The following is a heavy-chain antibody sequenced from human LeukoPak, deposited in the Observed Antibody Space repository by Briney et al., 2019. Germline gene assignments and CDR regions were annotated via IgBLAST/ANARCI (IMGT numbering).Heavy chain of an antibody. Sequence: ASVKVSCKASGYTFTSYYMHWVRQAPGQGLQWMGIINPSGGSTSYAQKFQGRVTMTRDTSTSTVYMELSSLRSEDTAVYYCARVGGYCSSTSCYGCFDPWGQGTLVTVSS. V-gene: IGHV1-46*03. J-gene: IGHJ5*02. CDR2: INPSGGST. CDR1: GYTFTSYY. D-gene: IGHD2-2*01. CDR3: ARVGGYCSSTSCYGCFDP.